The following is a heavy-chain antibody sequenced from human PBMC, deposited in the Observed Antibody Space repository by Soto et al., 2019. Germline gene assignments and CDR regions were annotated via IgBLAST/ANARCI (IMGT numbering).Heavy chain of an antibody. CDR2: INPSDGST. V-gene: IGHV1-46*01. CDR3: ARGEDGSGSYPSNYYYYYGMDV. D-gene: IGHD3-10*01. J-gene: IGHJ6*02. CDR1: GYTFTSYY. Sequence: ASVKVSCKASGYTFTSYYMHWVRQAPGQGLEWMGIINPSDGSTSYAQKFQGRVTMTRDTSTSTVYMELRSLRSEDTAVYYCARGEDGSGSYPSNYYYYYGMDVWGQGTTVTVSS.